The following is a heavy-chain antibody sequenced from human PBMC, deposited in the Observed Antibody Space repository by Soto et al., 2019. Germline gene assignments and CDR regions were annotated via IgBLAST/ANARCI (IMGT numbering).Heavy chain of an antibody. CDR3: AKDIVLRYFDWLPDGSDY. J-gene: IGHJ4*02. V-gene: IGHV3-23*01. D-gene: IGHD3-9*01. Sequence: EVQLLESGGGLVQPGGSLRLSCAASGFTFSSYAMSWVRQAPGKGLEWVSAISGSGGSTYYADSVKGRFTIARDNSKNTLYLQMNSLRAEDTAVYYCAKDIVLRYFDWLPDGSDYWGQGTLVTVSS. CDR1: GFTFSSYA. CDR2: ISGSGGST.